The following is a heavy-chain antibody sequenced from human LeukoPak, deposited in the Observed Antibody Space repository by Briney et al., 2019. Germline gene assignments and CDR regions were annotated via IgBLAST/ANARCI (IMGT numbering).Heavy chain of an antibody. V-gene: IGHV3-7*01. D-gene: IGHD7-27*01. Sequence: GGSLRLSCAASGFTFISYCMSWVRQAPGKGLEWVANIKQDGSEKYYVDSVKGRFTISRDNAKNSLYLQMNSLRTEDTAVYYCVRDGSSWGNFDYWGQGTLVSVSS. CDR3: VRDGSSWGNFDY. J-gene: IGHJ4*02. CDR2: IKQDGSEK. CDR1: GFTFISYC.